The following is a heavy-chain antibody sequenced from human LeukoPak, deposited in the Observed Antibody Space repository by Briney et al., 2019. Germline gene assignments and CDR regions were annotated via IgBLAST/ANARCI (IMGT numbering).Heavy chain of an antibody. CDR2: IYHSGST. J-gene: IGHJ4*02. CDR3: ARGVARSSKFHFSYYFDY. D-gene: IGHD6-6*01. CDR1: GGSISSTSYY. Sequence: SETLSLTCTVSGGSISSTSYYWGWIRQPPGKGLEWIGSIYHSGSTYYNPSLKSRVTISVDTSKNQFSLKLSSVTAADTAVYYCARGVARSSKFHFSYYFDYWGQGTLVTVSS. V-gene: IGHV4-39*07.